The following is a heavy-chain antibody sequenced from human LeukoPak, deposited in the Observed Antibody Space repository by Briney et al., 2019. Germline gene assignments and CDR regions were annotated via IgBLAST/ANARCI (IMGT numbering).Heavy chain of an antibody. Sequence: GGSLRLSCAASGFTFSSYAMHWVRQAPGKGLEWVAVISYDGSNKYYADSVKGRFTISRDNSKNTLYLQMNSLRAEDTAVYYCARETAAYNWNGVDYWGQGTLVTVSS. D-gene: IGHD1-20*01. CDR2: ISYDGSNK. CDR3: ARETAAYNWNGVDY. V-gene: IGHV3-30*04. CDR1: GFTFSSYA. J-gene: IGHJ4*02.